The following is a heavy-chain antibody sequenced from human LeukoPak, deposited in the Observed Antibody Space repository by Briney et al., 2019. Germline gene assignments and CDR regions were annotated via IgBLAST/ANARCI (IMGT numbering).Heavy chain of an antibody. Sequence: PPETLSLTCTVSGGSISSRSYYWGWIRQPPGEGLEWIGSFYYSGSTYHNPSLKSRVTISADTSKNQFSLKLNSVTAADTAVYYCARQRYYYDSSGYYFDYWGQGTLVTVSS. J-gene: IGHJ4*02. D-gene: IGHD3-22*01. CDR1: GGSISSRSYY. CDR3: ARQRYYYDSSGYYFDY. V-gene: IGHV4-39*01. CDR2: FYYSGST.